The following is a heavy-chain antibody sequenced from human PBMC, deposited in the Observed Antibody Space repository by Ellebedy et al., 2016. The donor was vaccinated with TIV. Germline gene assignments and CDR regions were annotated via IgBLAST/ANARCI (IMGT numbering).Heavy chain of an antibody. D-gene: IGHD3-3*01. J-gene: IGHJ2*01. V-gene: IGHV5-51*01. CDR2: IHPGDSAT. Sequence: GESLKISCKGSGYSFTSYWIGWVRQMPGKGLEWMGIIHPGDSATRYSPSFQGLVAISADKSISTAYLQWSSLKASDTAMYYCARSATSGNYDFWSGYYWYFDLWGRGTLVTVSS. CDR1: GYSFTSYW. CDR3: ARSATSGNYDFWSGYYWYFDL.